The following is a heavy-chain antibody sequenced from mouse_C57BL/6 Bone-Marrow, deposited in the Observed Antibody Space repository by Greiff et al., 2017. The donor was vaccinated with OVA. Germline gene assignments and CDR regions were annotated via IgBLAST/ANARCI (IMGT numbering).Heavy chain of an antibody. V-gene: IGHV5-4*01. D-gene: IGHD2-14*01. CDR1: GFTFSSYA. J-gene: IGHJ1*03. Sequence: EVQLVESGGGLVKPGGSLKLSCAASGFTFSSYAMSWVRQTPEKRLEWVATISDGGSYTYYPDNVKGRFTISRDNAKNNLYLQMSHLKSEDTAMYYCAREGYQGEYFDVWGTGTTVTVSS. CDR3: AREGYQGEYFDV. CDR2: ISDGGSYT.